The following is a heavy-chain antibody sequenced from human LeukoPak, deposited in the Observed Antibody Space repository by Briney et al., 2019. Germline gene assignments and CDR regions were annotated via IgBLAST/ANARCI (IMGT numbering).Heavy chain of an antibody. V-gene: IGHV4-59*01. CDR2: IHYSGRT. J-gene: IGHJ5*02. CDR1: DGSINGDI. D-gene: IGHD2-21*01. CDR3: AKETVVVPADDWFGP. Sequence: PSGARSVTCTVPDGSINGDIWSWIRQTPRKGLEWIGYIHYSGRTSYNPSLKSRVTISVDTSKNQFSLRLASVTAADTAIYYCAKETVVVPADDWFGPWGQGTLVTVSS.